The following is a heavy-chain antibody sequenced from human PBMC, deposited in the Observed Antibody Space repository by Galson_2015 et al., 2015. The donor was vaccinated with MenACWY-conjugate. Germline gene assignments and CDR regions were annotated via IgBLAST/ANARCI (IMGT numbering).Heavy chain of an antibody. CDR1: GFGFSNYA. CDR2: ISASGGGT. Sequence: SLRLSCAVSGFGFSNYAMSWVRQAPGKGPEWVSGISASGGGTYYPDSVKGRFTISRDNSKNTLFLQMNSLRAEDTAVYYCAKTPLGYYHYVDVWGKGTTVTVSS. J-gene: IGHJ6*03. CDR3: AKTPLGYYHYVDV. V-gene: IGHV3-23*01.